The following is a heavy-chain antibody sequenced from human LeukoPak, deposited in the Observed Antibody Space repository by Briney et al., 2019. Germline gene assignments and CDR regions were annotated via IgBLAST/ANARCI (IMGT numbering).Heavy chain of an antibody. D-gene: IGHD3-10*01. CDR3: ARRGPHEYYYYMDV. CDR2: IYYSGST. CDR1: GGSISNFY. J-gene: IGHJ6*03. V-gene: IGHV4-59*12. Sequence: SETLSLTCTVSGGSISNFYWNWIRQPPGKGLEWIGYIYYSGSTNYNPSLKSRVTISVDTSKNQFSLKLSSVTAADTAVYYCARRGPHEYYYYMDVWGKGTTVTISS.